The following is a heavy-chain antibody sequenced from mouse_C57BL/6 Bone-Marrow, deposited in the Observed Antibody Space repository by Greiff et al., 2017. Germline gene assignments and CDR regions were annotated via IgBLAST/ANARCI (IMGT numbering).Heavy chain of an antibody. Sequence: VQRVESGPELVKPGASVKISCKASGYAFSSSWMNWVKQRPGKGLEWIGRIYPGDGDTNYNGKFKGKATLTADKSSSTAYMQLSSLTSEDSAVYFCASSGAVVVDYWGQGTTLTVSS. D-gene: IGHD1-1*01. CDR3: ASSGAVVVDY. CDR1: GYAFSSSW. J-gene: IGHJ2*01. CDR2: IYPGDGDT. V-gene: IGHV1-82*01.